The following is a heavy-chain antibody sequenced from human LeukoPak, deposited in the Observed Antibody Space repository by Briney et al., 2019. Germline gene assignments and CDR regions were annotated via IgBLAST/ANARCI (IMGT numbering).Heavy chain of an antibody. CDR1: GFTFSSYA. J-gene: IGHJ4*02. Sequence: GGSLRLSCAASGFTFSSYAMSWVRQAPGKGVEWVSAISGSGGSTYYADSVKGRFTISRDNSKNTLYLQMNSLRAEDTAVYYCAKDLSPYYYDSSGYYYWGQGTLVTVSS. D-gene: IGHD3-22*01. V-gene: IGHV3-23*01. CDR2: ISGSGGST. CDR3: AKDLSPYYYDSSGYYY.